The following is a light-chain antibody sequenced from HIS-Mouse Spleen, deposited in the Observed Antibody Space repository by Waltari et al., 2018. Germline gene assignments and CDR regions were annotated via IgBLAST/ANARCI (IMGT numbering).Light chain of an antibody. Sequence: DIQMTQSPSSLSASVGDRVTITCQASQDISNYLNWYQQKPGKAPKLLNYDASNLETGVPSRFSGSGSGTDFTFTISSLQPEDIATYYCQQYDNLPFTFGPGTKVDIK. J-gene: IGKJ3*01. CDR3: QQYDNLPFT. V-gene: IGKV1-33*01. CDR2: DAS. CDR1: QDISNY.